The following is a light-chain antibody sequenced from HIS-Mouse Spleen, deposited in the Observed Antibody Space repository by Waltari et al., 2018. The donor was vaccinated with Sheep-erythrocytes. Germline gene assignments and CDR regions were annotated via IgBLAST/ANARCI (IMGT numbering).Light chain of an antibody. J-gene: IGLJ3*02. CDR2: ADS. V-gene: IGLV3-21*02. CDR3: QVWDSSSDHWV. CDR1: TIVSNR. Sequence: SYVLTQPPSVSVAPGQSARLTCGGDTIVSNRVHWYQQKPGQAPVLVVYADSDRPSGIPERFSGSNSGNTATLTISRVEAGDEADYYCQVWDSSSDHWVFGGGTKLTVL.